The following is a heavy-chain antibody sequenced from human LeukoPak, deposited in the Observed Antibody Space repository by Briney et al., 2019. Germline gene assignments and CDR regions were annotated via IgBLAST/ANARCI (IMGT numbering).Heavy chain of an antibody. CDR2: ITYSGST. J-gene: IGHJ5*02. Sequence: SETLSLTCTVSGGSISGYYWSWIRQPPGKGLEWIGYITYSGSTDYNPSLKSRLTISVDTSKNQFSLKLGSVTAADTAIYYCARGNGDYVVSWGQGTLVTVSS. D-gene: IGHD2-8*02. CDR3: ARGNGDYVVS. CDR1: GGSISGYY. V-gene: IGHV4-59*01.